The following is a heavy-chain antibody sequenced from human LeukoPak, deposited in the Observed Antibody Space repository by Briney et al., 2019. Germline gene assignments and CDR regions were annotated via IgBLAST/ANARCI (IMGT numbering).Heavy chain of an antibody. CDR2: ISGSGGST. J-gene: IGHJ4*02. V-gene: IGHV3-23*01. CDR1: GFTFSSHA. CDR3: AKGRAGIDY. Sequence: GGSLRLSCAASGFTFSSHAMSWVRQAPGKELEWVSGISGSGGSTYYADSVKGRFTISRDNSKNMLYVQMNSLRAEDTAVYYCAKGRAGIDYWGQGTLVIVSS. D-gene: IGHD6-19*01.